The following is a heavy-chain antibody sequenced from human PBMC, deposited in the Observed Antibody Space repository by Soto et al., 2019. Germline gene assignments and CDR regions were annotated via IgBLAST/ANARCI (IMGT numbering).Heavy chain of an antibody. J-gene: IGHJ6*03. Sequence: ASVKVSCKASGYTFTSYAMHWVRQAPGQRLEWMGWINAGNGNTKYSQKFQGRVIITRDTSASTAYMELSSLRSEDTAVYYCARHSIVVVPAEGAGKNHYYYYMDVSGKGTTVTVSS. D-gene: IGHD2-2*01. CDR2: INAGNGNT. CDR1: GYTFTSYA. CDR3: ARHSIVVVPAEGAGKNHYYYYMDV. V-gene: IGHV1-3*01.